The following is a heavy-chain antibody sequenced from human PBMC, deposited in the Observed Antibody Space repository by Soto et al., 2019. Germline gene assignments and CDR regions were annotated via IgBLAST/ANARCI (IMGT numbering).Heavy chain of an antibody. CDR2: IYYSGST. V-gene: IGHV4-39*01. J-gene: IGHJ5*02. Sequence: QLQLQESGPGLVKPSETLSLTCTVSGGSISSSSYYWGWIRQPPGKGLEWIGSIYYSGSTYYNPSLKTRVTISVDTSKNQFSLKLSSVTAADTAVYYCARIQQLEPLGSNWFHPWGQGTLVTVSS. CDR3: ARIQQLEPLGSNWFHP. CDR1: GGSISSSSYY. D-gene: IGHD6-13*01.